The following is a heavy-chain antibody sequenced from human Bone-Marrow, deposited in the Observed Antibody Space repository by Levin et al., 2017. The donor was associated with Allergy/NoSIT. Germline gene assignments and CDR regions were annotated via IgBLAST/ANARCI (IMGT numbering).Heavy chain of an antibody. J-gene: IGHJ4*02. Sequence: GWSLRLSCKASGFSFTSHWIGWARQMPGKGLEWMGNISPGDGAKRYSPSFEGQVTMSVDKPITTAYLQWRSLKASDTGIYFCTKSYTSSWYAWHTWGQGTPVIVSA. CDR3: TKSYTSSWYAWHT. D-gene: IGHD6-13*01. CDR2: ISPGDGAK. V-gene: IGHV5-51*04. CDR1: GFSFTSHW.